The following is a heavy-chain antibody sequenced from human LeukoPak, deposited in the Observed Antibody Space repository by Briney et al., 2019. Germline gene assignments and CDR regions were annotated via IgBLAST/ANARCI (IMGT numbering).Heavy chain of an antibody. J-gene: IGHJ4*02. CDR2: ISYSGNT. CDR3: ARLYSGSYLGYFDY. Sequence: SETLSLTCAVYGGSFSGYYWSWIRQPPGKGLEWIGSISYSGNTYYNPSLKSRVTISVDPSKNQFSLKLTSVTAADTAVYYCARLYSGSYLGYFDYWGQGTLVSVSS. D-gene: IGHD1-26*01. CDR1: GGSFSGYY. V-gene: IGHV4-34*01.